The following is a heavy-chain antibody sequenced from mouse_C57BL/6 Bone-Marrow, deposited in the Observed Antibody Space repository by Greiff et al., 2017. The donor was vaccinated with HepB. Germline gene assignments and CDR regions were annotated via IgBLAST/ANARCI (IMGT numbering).Heavy chain of an antibody. Sequence: EVKLQESGAELVRPGASVKLSCTASGFNIKDYYMHWVKQRPEQGLEWIGRIDPEDGDTSYNQKFKGKATLTVDKSSSTAYMQLSSLTSEDSAVYFCAREDDGYYGGFAYWGQGTLVTVSA. CDR1: GFNIKDYY. J-gene: IGHJ3*01. D-gene: IGHD2-3*01. V-gene: IGHV14-1*01. CDR2: IDPEDGDT. CDR3: AREDDGYYGGFAY.